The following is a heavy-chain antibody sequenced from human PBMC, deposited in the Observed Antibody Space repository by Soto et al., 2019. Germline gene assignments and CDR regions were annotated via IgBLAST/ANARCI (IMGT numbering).Heavy chain of an antibody. CDR3: ARWPLGMWGGNSIAFDI. CDR1: GYTFTSYG. V-gene: IGHV1-18*01. CDR2: ISAYNGNT. Sequence: QVQLVQSGAEAKKPGASVKVSCKASGYTFTSYGISWVRQAPGQGLEWMGWISAYNGNTNYAQKLQGRVTMTTDTSXSXGYMELRSLGSDDTAVYYCARWPLGMWGGNSIAFDIWGQGTMVTVSS. J-gene: IGHJ3*02. D-gene: IGHD2-21*02.